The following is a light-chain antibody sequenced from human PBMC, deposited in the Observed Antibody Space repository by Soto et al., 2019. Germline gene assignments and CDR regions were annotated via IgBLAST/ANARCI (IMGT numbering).Light chain of an antibody. Sequence: SVLTQPPSASGSPGQSATISCTGTSSDIGAYIYVSWYQQHPGKAPKLMISEVSRRPSGVPERFSGSKSGNTASLTVSGLQADDEAHYYCSSYAGSNNFVVGTGTKVTVL. CDR3: SSYAGSNNFV. CDR2: EVS. CDR1: SSDIGAYIY. V-gene: IGLV2-8*01. J-gene: IGLJ1*01.